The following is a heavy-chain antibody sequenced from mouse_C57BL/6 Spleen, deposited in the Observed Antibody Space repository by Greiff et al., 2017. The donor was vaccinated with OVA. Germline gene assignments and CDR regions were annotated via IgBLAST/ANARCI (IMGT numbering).Heavy chain of an antibody. J-gene: IGHJ2*01. Sequence: VQLQQPGAELVRPGSSVKLSCKASGYTFTSYWMDWVKQRPGQGLEWIGNIYPSDSAPHYNQKFKDKATLTVAKSSSTAYMQLSSLTSEDSAVYYCARYYYGSSYFDYWGQGTTLTVSS. CDR2: IYPSDSAP. V-gene: IGHV1-61*01. D-gene: IGHD1-1*01. CDR3: ARYYYGSSYFDY. CDR1: GYTFTSYW.